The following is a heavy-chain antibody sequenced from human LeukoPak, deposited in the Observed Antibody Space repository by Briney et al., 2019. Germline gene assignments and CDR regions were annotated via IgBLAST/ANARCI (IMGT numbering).Heavy chain of an antibody. D-gene: IGHD4-17*01. CDR2: IYSGGST. V-gene: IGHV3-53*01. CDR1: GFTFRNAW. CDR3: ARISYGARDAFDI. J-gene: IGHJ3*02. Sequence: GGSLRLSCVASGFTFRNAWMTWVRQAPGKGLEWVSVIYSGGSTYYADSVKGRFTISRDNSKNTLYLQMNSLRAEDTAVYYCARISYGARDAFDIWGQGTMVTVSS.